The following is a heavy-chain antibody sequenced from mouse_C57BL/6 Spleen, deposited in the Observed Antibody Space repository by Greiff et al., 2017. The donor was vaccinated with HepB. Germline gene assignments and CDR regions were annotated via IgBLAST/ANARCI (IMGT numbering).Heavy chain of an antibody. D-gene: IGHD1-1*01. CDR3: ARGGNAYDSSPWFAY. CDR2: IDPSDSYT. J-gene: IGHJ3*01. Sequence: QVQLQQPGAELVKPGASVKLSCKASGYTFTSYWMQWVKQRPGQGLEWIGEIDPSDSYTNYNQKFKGKATLTVDKSSSTAYMQLSSLTSEDSAVYYGARGGNAYDSSPWFAYWGQGTLVTVSA. V-gene: IGHV1-50*01. CDR1: GYTFTSYW.